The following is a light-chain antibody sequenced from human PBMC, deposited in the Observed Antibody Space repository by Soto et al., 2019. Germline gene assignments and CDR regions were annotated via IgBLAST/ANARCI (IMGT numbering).Light chain of an antibody. Sequence: QSALTQPPSASGSPGQSVTISCTGTSSDVGGYNYVSWYQQHPGKAPKLIISEVNKRPSGVPDRFSGSKSGNTASLTVSGLQAEDEADYYCSSYAGSNNLYVVFGGGNKLTVL. V-gene: IGLV2-8*01. CDR1: SSDVGGYNY. J-gene: IGLJ2*01. CDR2: EVN. CDR3: SSYAGSNNLYVV.